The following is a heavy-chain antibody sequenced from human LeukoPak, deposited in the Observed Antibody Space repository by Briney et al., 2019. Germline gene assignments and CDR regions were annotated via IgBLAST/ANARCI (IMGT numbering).Heavy chain of an antibody. CDR2: IGDAGT. J-gene: IGHJ3*01. V-gene: IGHV3-23*01. CDR1: GFTFNDFA. CDR3: AKNLGPFDV. Sequence: GGSLRLSCAASGFTFNDFAMTWVRQAPGKGLEWVSSIGDAGTYYADSVKGRFTISRDNSKNMLYLQLNSPRAGDAAMYYCAKNLGPFDVRGQGTMVTVSS. D-gene: IGHD3-16*01.